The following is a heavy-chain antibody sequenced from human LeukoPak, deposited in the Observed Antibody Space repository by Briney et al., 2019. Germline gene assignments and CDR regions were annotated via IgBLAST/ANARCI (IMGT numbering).Heavy chain of an antibody. J-gene: IGHJ5*02. CDR2: IVVGSGKT. CDR1: GFPFSSSA. V-gene: IGHV1-58*01. Sequence: SVKVSCKASGFPFSSSAVQWVRQARGQRPEWIGWIVVGSGKTSYAQRFQGRVTITRDTSTSTAYIQLSSLRSDDTAVFYCAAGRFPLLGSWGQGTLVTVSS. CDR3: AAGRFPLLGS.